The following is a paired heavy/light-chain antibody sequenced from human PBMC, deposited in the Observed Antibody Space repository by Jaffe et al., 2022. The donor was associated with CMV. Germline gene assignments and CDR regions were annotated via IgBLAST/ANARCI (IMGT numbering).Light chain of an antibody. CDR3: CSHAGSYTWV. J-gene: IGLJ3*02. Sequence: QSALTQPRSVSGSPGQSVTLSCTGTSSDVGGYNYVSWYQQHAGKAPKLMIYDVTKRPSGVPDRFSGSKSGNTASLTISGLQDEDGADYYCCSHAGSYTWVFGGGTKLTVL. CDR2: DVT. CDR1: SSDVGGYNY. V-gene: IGLV2-11*01.
Heavy chain of an antibody. CDR2: LNPYDKTT. CDR1: GYTFTSYY. D-gene: IGHD6-19*01. J-gene: IGHJ3*01. CDR3: ARAASSGYAQTFDV. Sequence: QVQLVQSGAEVKKPGASVKVSCKTSGYTFTSYYMHGVRQAPGQGLEWMGMLNPYDKTTTYAQKFHGRVTMTRDTSTNTFYMELSSLRSEDTAVYYCARAASSGYAQTFDVWGQGTMVTVSS. V-gene: IGHV1-46*01.